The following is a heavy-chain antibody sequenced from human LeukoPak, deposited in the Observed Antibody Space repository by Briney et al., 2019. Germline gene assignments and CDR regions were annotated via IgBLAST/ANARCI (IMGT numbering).Heavy chain of an antibody. Sequence: SETLSLTCAVYGGSFSGYYWSWIRQPPGKGLEWIGEINHSGSTNYNPSLKSRVTISVDTSKNQFSLQLNSVTPEDTAVYYCARGRSSSWYSLIYYYYMDVWGKGTTVTISS. J-gene: IGHJ6*03. V-gene: IGHV4-34*01. D-gene: IGHD6-13*01. CDR1: GGSFSGYY. CDR3: ARGRSSSWYSLIYYYYMDV. CDR2: INHSGST.